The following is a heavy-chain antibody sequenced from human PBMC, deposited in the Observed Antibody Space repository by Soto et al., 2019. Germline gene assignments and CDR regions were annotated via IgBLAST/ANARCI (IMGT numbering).Heavy chain of an antibody. CDR1: GYSFTSYW. CDR3: EMFWGSCYPCHPTSDAFDI. Sequence: GESLKISCKGSGYSFTSYWIGWVRQMPGKGLEWMGIIYPGDSDTRYSPSFQGPVTISADKSISTAYLQWSSLKASDTAMYYCEMFWGSCYPCHPTSDAFDISGQGTMVTVSS. J-gene: IGHJ3*02. D-gene: IGHD2-15*01. V-gene: IGHV5-51*01. CDR2: IYPGDSDT.